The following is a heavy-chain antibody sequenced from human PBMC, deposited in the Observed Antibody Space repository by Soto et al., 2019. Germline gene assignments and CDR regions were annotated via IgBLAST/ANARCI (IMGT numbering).Heavy chain of an antibody. CDR3: ARSGSGWRGY. CDR2: IYYSGTT. V-gene: IGHV4-59*12. Sequence: SETQSLTCTVSRGSISNYYGSWIRQPPGKGMEWLGYIYYSGTTNYNPALNSRVTISIDPSEKQFYLRLSSVTSADTAGYYCARSGSGWRGYWGQGTRVTVS. CDR1: RGSISNYY. D-gene: IGHD6-19*01. J-gene: IGHJ4*02.